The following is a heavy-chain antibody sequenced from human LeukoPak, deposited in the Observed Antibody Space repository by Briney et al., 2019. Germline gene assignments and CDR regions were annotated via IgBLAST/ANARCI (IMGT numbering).Heavy chain of an antibody. V-gene: IGHV5-51*01. J-gene: IGHJ4*02. CDR3: ARGEEPDTAMATGGLDY. D-gene: IGHD5-18*01. CDR2: IYPGDSDT. Sequence: GESLKISCKGSGYSFTSYWIGWVRQMPGKGLEWMGIIYPGDSDTRYSPSFQGQVTISADKSISTAYLQWSSLKASDTAMYYCARGEEPDTAMATGGLDYWGQGTLVTVSS. CDR1: GYSFTSYW.